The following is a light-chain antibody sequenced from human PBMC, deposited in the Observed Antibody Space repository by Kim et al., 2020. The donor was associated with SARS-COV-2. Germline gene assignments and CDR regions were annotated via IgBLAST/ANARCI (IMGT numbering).Light chain of an antibody. CDR3: QQRHSTPLT. CDR1: QSISTH. Sequence: ASVGDRVTITCRASQSISTHLNWYQQKPGKAPNLLIYAAANLQSGVPSRFSGSGSGAEFTLTISSLQPEGFATFYCQQRHSTPLTFGQGTRLEIK. J-gene: IGKJ5*01. V-gene: IGKV1-39*01. CDR2: AAA.